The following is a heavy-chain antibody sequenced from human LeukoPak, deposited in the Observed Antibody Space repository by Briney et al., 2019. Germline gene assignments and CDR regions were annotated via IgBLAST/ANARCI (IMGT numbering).Heavy chain of an antibody. J-gene: IGHJ4*02. V-gene: IGHV3-7*01. CDR3: ARDKSVYYDTSGSRFDY. CDR1: GFTFSSYW. D-gene: IGHD3-22*01. CDR2: IKQDGSEK. Sequence: GGSLRLSCAASGFTFSSYWMSWVRQAPGKGLEWVANIKQDGSEKYYVDSVKGRFTISRDNAKNSLCLQMNSLRAEDTAVYYCARDKSVYYDTSGSRFDYWGQGTLVTVSS.